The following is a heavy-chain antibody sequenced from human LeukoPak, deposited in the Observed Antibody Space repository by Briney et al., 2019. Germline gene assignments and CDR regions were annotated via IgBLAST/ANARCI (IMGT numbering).Heavy chain of an antibody. V-gene: IGHV4-59*01. Sequence: PSETLCLTCTVSGGSISSYYWSWIRQPPGKGLEWIGYIYYSGSTNYNPSLKSRVTISVDTSKNQFSLKLSSVTAADTAVYYCASSTYYYYYGMDVWGQGTTVTVSS. CDR3: ASSTYYYYYGMDV. J-gene: IGHJ6*02. CDR1: GGSISSYY. CDR2: IYYSGST.